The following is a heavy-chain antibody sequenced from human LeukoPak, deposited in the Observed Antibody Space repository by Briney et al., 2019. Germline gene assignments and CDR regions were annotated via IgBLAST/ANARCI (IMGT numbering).Heavy chain of an antibody. CDR1: GGSISSSSYY. Sequence: PSGTLSLTCTVSGGSISSSSYYWGWIRQPPGKRLEWIGSIYYSGSTYYNPSLKSRVTISVDTSKNQFSLKLSSVTAADTAVYYCASQTRYCSSTSCSIHHFDYWGQGTLVTVSS. CDR2: IYYSGST. J-gene: IGHJ4*02. V-gene: IGHV4-39*01. CDR3: ASQTRYCSSTSCSIHHFDY. D-gene: IGHD2-2*01.